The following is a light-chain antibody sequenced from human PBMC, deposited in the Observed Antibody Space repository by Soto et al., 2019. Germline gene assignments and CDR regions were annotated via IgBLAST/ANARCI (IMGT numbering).Light chain of an antibody. CDR2: DYN. CDR3: GTWDGSLNALV. CDR1: SSNIGNNY. V-gene: IGLV1-51*01. Sequence: QSVLTQPPSVSAAPGQKVTISCSGSSSNIGNNYVSWYQQLPGTVPKLLIYDYNERPSGIPDRFSGSKSGTSATLGITGLQTGDEADYYCGTWDGSLNALVFGGGTKVTVL. J-gene: IGLJ2*01.